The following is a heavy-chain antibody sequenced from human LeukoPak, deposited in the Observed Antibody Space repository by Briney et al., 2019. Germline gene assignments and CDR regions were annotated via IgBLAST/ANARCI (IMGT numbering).Heavy chain of an antibody. Sequence: SVKVSCKASGGTFSSYTTSWVRQAPGQGLEWMGRIIPILGIANYAQKFQGRVTITADKSTRTAYKELSSLRSEDTAVYYCARGTAAIRGNAFDIWGQGTMVTVSS. CDR1: GGTFSSYT. V-gene: IGHV1-69*02. D-gene: IGHD2-2*02. CDR2: IIPILGIA. J-gene: IGHJ3*02. CDR3: ARGTAAIRGNAFDI.